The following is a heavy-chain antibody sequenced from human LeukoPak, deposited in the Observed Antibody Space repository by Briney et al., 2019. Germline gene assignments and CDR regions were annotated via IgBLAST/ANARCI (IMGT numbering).Heavy chain of an antibody. V-gene: IGHV3-9*01. D-gene: IGHD5-18*01. CDR3: AKARGYSYGYSASDY. J-gene: IGHJ4*02. CDR2: ISWNSGSI. Sequence: GGSLRLSCAASGFTFDDYAMHWVRQAPGKGLEWVSGISWNSGSIGYADSVKGRFTISRDNAKNSLYLQMNSLRAEDTALYYCAKARGYSYGYSASDYWGQGTLVTVSS. CDR1: GFTFDDYA.